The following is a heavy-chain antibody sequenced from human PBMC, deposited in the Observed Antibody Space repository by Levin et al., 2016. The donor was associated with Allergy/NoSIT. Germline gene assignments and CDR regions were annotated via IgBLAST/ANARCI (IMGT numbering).Heavy chain of an antibody. D-gene: IGHD6-13*01. CDR1: GGSISSDYYY. J-gene: IGHJ4*02. CDR3: VGSGPVMAAAGPIDY. V-gene: IGHV4-39*01. CDR2: FYSSGTT. Sequence: SETLSLTCTVSGGSISSDYYYWGWIRQSPGKGLEFIGSFYSSGTTYYNPSLRSRVTISVGTSTNLFSLKLNSVTAADTAVYYCVGSGPVMAAAGPIDYWGQGTLVTVSS.